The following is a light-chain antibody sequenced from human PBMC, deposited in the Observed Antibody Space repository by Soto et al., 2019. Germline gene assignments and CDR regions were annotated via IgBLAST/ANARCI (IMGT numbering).Light chain of an antibody. V-gene: IGLV2-14*01. CDR3: STHTLSGALQV. CDR1: ISDFVVYNY. Sequence: SVLTQPASVSGSPGQSITISCTGTISDFVVYNYVSWYQQLPGKAPKLIIYGVSNRPSGVSNRFSGSKSGNTASLSISGLXADDEADYYCSTHTLSGALQVFGTGTKVTVL. CDR2: GVS. J-gene: IGLJ1*01.